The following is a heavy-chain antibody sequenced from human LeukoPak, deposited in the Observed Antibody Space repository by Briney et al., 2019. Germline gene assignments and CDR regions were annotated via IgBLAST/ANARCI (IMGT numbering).Heavy chain of an antibody. CDR1: GFTFSSYG. CDR3: AKSRSDVVDY. D-gene: IGHD3-3*01. V-gene: IGHV3-30*18. Sequence: QPGGSLRLSCAASGFTFSSYGMHWARQAPGKGLEWVAVISYDGSNKYYADSVKGRFTISRDNSKNTLYLQMNSLRAEDTAVYYCAKSRSDVVDYWGQGTLVTVSS. J-gene: IGHJ4*02. CDR2: ISYDGSNK.